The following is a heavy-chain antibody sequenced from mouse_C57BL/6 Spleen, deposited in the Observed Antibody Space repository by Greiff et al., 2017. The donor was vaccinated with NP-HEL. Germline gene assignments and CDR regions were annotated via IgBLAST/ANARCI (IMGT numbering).Heavy chain of an antibody. CDR2: IDPSDSYT. Sequence: QVQLQQSGAELVMPGASVKLSCKASGYTFTSYWMHWVKQRPGQGLEWIGEIDPSDSYTNYNQKFKGKSTLTVDKSSSTAYMQLSSLTSEDSAVYYCARKPPYYYGIDYWGQGTTLTVSS. D-gene: IGHD1-1*01. J-gene: IGHJ2*01. CDR3: ARKPPYYYGIDY. CDR1: GYTFTSYW. V-gene: IGHV1-69*01.